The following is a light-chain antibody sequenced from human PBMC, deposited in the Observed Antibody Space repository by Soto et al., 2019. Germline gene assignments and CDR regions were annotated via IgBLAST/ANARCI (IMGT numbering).Light chain of an antibody. CDR3: QSYDSSLSGWV. Sequence: QSVLTQPPSVSGAPGQRVTISCTGSSSNIGAGYDVHWYQQLPGTAPKLLIYANSNRPSGVPDRFSGSKSGTSASLAITGLQAGDEADYYCQSYDSSLSGWVFGGGTKLTVL. V-gene: IGLV1-40*01. J-gene: IGLJ3*02. CDR2: ANS. CDR1: SSNIGAGYD.